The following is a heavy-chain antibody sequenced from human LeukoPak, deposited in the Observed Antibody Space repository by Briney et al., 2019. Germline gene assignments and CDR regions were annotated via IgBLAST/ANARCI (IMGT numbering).Heavy chain of an antibody. V-gene: IGHV3-48*03. CDR1: GFTFSSYE. D-gene: IGHD1-1*01. Sequence: GGSLRLSCAASGFTFSSYEMNWVRQAPGKGLEWVSYISSSNSTIYYADSVKGRFTISRDNAKNSLYLQMNSLRAEDTAVYYCARESPGTTVFDYWGQGTLVTVSS. J-gene: IGHJ4*02. CDR3: ARESPGTTVFDY. CDR2: ISSSNSTI.